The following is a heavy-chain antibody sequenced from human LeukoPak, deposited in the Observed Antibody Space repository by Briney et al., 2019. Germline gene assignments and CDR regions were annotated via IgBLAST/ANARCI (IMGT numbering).Heavy chain of an antibody. V-gene: IGHV1-18*01. CDR2: ISGYNGNT. CDR1: GYTFTSYG. D-gene: IGHD3-9*01. Sequence: ASVKVSCKASGYTFTSYGINWVRQAPGQGIEWMGWISGYNGNTIYAENVQGRVTMTTDTSTSTAYIELGSLRSDDTAVFYCARSSRFDWLVCFDSWGQGTLVTVSS. CDR3: ARSSRFDWLVCFDS. J-gene: IGHJ4*02.